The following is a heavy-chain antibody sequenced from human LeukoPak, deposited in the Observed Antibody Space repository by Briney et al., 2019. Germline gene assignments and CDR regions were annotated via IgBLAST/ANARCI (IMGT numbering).Heavy chain of an antibody. CDR2: IYYSGST. CDR1: GGSISSYY. CDR3: ARSRITMVRDEFDY. D-gene: IGHD3-10*01. Sequence: PSETLSLTCTVSGGSISSYYWSWIRQPPGKGLEWIGNIYYSGSTNYNPSLKSRVTISVDTSKNQFSLKLSSVTAADTAVYYCARSRITMVRDEFDYWGQGTLVTVSS. V-gene: IGHV4-59*01. J-gene: IGHJ4*02.